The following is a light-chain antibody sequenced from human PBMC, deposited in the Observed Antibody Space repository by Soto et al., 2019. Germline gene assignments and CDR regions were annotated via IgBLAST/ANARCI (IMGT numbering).Light chain of an antibody. Sequence: QSVLNQPPSASGTPGQRVTISCSGSSSNIGSNFVYWYQQFPGTAPKLLIYRNNQRPSGVPDRFSGSKSGTSASLAISGLPSEDEADYYCAAWDDSLSGWVFGGGTKLTVL. CDR3: AAWDDSLSGWV. CDR1: SSNIGSNF. CDR2: RNN. V-gene: IGLV1-47*01. J-gene: IGLJ3*02.